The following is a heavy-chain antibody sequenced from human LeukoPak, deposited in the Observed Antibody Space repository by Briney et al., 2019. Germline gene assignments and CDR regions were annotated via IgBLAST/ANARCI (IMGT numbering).Heavy chain of an antibody. CDR3: AKDDRRYCSGGSCLYYFDY. V-gene: IGHV3-30-3*01. CDR1: GLTFNSFA. J-gene: IGHJ4*02. D-gene: IGHD2-15*01. CDR2: ISYDGINK. Sequence: GRSLRLTCAASGLTFNSFAMHWVRQTPDRGLEWVAVISYDGINKYYADSVKGRFTISRDNSKNTLYLQMNSLRAEDTAVYYCAKDDRRYCSGGSCLYYFDYWGQGTLVTVSS.